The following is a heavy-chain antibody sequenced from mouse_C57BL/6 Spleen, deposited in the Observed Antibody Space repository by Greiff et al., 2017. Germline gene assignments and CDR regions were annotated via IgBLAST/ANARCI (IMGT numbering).Heavy chain of an antibody. D-gene: IGHD2-2*01. J-gene: IGHJ4*01. V-gene: IGHV10-1*01. Sequence: EVKLMESGGGLVQPKGSLKLSCAASGFSFNTYAMNWVRQAPGKGLEWVARIRSKSNNYATYYADSVKDRFTISRDDSESMLYLQMNNLKTEDTAMYYCVFYGYDWAMDYWGQGTSVTVSS. CDR2: IRSKSNNYAT. CDR1: GFSFNTYA. CDR3: VFYGYDWAMDY.